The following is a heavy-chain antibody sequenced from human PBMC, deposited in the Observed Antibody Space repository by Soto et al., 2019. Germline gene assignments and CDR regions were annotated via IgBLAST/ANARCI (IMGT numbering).Heavy chain of an antibody. V-gene: IGHV1-69*13. J-gene: IGHJ6*02. Sequence: WASVKVSCKASGGTFSSYAISWVRQAPGQGLEWMGGIIPIFGTANYAQKFQGRVTITADESTSTAYMELSSLRSEDTAVYYRARDAGDYYDTRYYYYYGMDVWGQGTTVTVSS. D-gene: IGHD3-22*01. CDR2: IIPIFGTA. CDR3: ARDAGDYYDTRYYYYYGMDV. CDR1: GGTFSSYA.